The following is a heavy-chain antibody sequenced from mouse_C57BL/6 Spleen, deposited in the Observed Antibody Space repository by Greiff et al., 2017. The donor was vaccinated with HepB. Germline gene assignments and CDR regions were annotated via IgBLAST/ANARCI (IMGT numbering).Heavy chain of an antibody. CDR1: GYTFTDYY. Sequence: EVQLQQSGPELVKPGASVKISCKASGYTFTDYYMNWVKQSHGKSLEWIGDINPNNGGTSYNQKFKGKATLTVDKSSSTAYMELRSLTSEDSAVYYCARMELLQYFDVWGTGTTVTVSS. CDR3: ARMELLQYFDV. CDR2: INPNNGGT. V-gene: IGHV1-26*01. D-gene: IGHD2-12*01. J-gene: IGHJ1*03.